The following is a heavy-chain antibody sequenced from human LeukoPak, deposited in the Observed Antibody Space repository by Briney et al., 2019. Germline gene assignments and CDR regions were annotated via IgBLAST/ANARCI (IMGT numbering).Heavy chain of an antibody. CDR2: ISGSGDNT. Sequence: GGTLRLSCAASGFTFSAYGMSWVRQAPGKGLEWVSAISGSGDNTHYSDSVKGRFTISRDNSKNTLYLQMTSLRVEDTAVYYCLRGDRRDYWGQGTLVTVSS. J-gene: IGHJ4*02. CDR1: GFTFSAYG. V-gene: IGHV3-23*01. CDR3: LRGDRRDY.